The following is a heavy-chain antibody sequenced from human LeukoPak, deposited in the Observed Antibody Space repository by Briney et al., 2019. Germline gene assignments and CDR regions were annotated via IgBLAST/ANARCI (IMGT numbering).Heavy chain of an antibody. V-gene: IGHV1-2*02. CDR2: INPNSGGT. D-gene: IGHD3-22*01. CDR3: AREPTYCYDSSGYVFGRWGAFDI. Sequence: ASVKVSCKASGYTFTGYYMHWVRQAPGQGLEWMGWINPNSGGTNYAQKFQGRVTMTRDTSISTAYMELSRLRSDDTAVYYCAREPTYCYDSSGYVFGRWGAFDIWGQGTMVTVSS. J-gene: IGHJ3*02. CDR1: GYTFTGYY.